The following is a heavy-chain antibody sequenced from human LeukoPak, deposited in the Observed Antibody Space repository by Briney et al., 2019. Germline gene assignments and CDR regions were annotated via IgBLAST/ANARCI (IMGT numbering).Heavy chain of an antibody. CDR3: AKDRAMVTSRNIFDY. CDR1: GFTFSSYA. J-gene: IGHJ4*02. CDR2: ISGSGGST. D-gene: IGHD5-18*01. V-gene: IGHV3-23*01. Sequence: GGSLRLSCAASGFTFSSYAMSWVRQAPGKGLEWVSAISGSGGSTYYADSVKGRFTISRDNSKNTLYLQMNSLRAEDTAVYYCAKDRAMVTSRNIFDYWGQGTLVTVSS.